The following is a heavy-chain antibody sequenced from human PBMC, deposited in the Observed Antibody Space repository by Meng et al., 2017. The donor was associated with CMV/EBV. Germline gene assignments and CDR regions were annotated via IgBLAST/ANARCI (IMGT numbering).Heavy chain of an antibody. D-gene: IGHD6-13*01. J-gene: IGHJ4*02. CDR3: AREGYSGGLDY. Sequence: GGSLRLSCAASGFTFSIYWMTWVRQAPGKGLEWVANIKVDGSVKYYVDSVKGRFTISRDNAKNSLYLQMNSLRAEDTAVYYCAREGYSGGLDYWGQGTLVTVSS. CDR1: GFTFSIYW. V-gene: IGHV3-7*01. CDR2: IKVDGSVK.